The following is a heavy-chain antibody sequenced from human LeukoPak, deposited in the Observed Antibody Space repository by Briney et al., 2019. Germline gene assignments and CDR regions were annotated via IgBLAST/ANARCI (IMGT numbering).Heavy chain of an antibody. D-gene: IGHD2-2*01. J-gene: IGHJ4*02. CDR3: APGYCSSASCSHYFDY. CDR2: ISISSSTI. CDR1: GFTLNSYR. Sequence: GGSLRLSCSASGFTLNSYRMNWVPQAPGKGPECVSYISISSSTIYYSDSVKGRFTISRDNAKNSLYLQMNSLRAEDTAVYYCAPGYCSSASCSHYFDYWGQGTLVTVSS. V-gene: IGHV3-48*01.